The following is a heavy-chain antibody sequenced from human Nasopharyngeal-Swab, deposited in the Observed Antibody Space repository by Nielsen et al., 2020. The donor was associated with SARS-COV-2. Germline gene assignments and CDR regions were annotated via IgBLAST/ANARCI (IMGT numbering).Heavy chain of an antibody. J-gene: IGHJ3*02. Sequence: ASVKVSCKASGYTFTSYDINWVRQATGQGLEWMGWMNPNSGNTGYAQKFQGRVTMTRNTSISTAYMELSSLRSEDTAVYYCARYRRSNYYGSGSYYNIKTDAFDIWGQGTMVTVSS. CDR2: MNPNSGNT. V-gene: IGHV1-8*01. D-gene: IGHD3-10*01. CDR1: GYTFTSYD. CDR3: ARYRRSNYYGSGSYYNIKTDAFDI.